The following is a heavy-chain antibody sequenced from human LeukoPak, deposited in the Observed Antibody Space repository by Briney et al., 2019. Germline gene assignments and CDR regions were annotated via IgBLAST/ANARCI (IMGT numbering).Heavy chain of an antibody. Sequence: GASVKVSCKASGYTFTSYGISWVRQAPGQGLEWMGWISAYNGNTNYAQKLQGRVTMTRDTSISTAYMELSRLRSDDTAVYYCATLPAANRYDAFDIWGQGTMVTVSS. V-gene: IGHV1-18*01. CDR2: ISAYNGNT. CDR1: GYTFTSYG. CDR3: ATLPAANRYDAFDI. J-gene: IGHJ3*02. D-gene: IGHD2-2*01.